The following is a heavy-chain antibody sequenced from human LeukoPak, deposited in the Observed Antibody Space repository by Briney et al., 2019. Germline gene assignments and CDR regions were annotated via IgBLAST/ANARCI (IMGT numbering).Heavy chain of an antibody. CDR3: AKVGGIVATRRSFDY. D-gene: IGHD5-12*01. CDR1: GFTFSSYA. Sequence: GGSLRLSCAASGFTFSSYAMSWARQAPGKGLEWVSAISGSGGSTYYADSVKGRFTISRDNSKNTLYLQINSLRAEDTAVYYCAKVGGIVATRRSFDYWAREPWSPSPQ. CDR2: ISGSGGST. J-gene: IGHJ4*02. V-gene: IGHV3-23*01.